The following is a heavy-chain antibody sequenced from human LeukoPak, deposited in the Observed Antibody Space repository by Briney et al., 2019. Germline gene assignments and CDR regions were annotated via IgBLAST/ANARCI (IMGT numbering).Heavy chain of an antibody. CDR3: ARDRGYSTFDI. CDR1: GFTFSSYG. J-gene: IGHJ3*02. CDR2: ISYDGSNK. V-gene: IGHV3-30*03. Sequence: PGGSLRLSCAASGFTFSSYGMHWVRQAPGKGLEWVAVISYDGSNKYYADSVKGRFTISRDNAKKLLYVQMNSLRAEDTAVYYCARDRGYSTFDIWGQGTMVTVSS. D-gene: IGHD5-18*01.